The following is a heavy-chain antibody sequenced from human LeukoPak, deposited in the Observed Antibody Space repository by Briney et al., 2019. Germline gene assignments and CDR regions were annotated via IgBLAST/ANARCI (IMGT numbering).Heavy chain of an antibody. CDR2: IKQDGSEK. J-gene: IGHJ6*02. D-gene: IGHD2-8*01. Sequence: GGSQRLSCAASGFTFSSYWMSWVRQAPGKGLEWVADIKQDGSEKYYVDSVKGRFTISRDNAKNSLYLQMNSLRAEDTAVYYCAREVMSPRVYGMDVWGQGTTVTVSS. CDR1: GFTFSSYW. CDR3: AREVMSPRVYGMDV. V-gene: IGHV3-7*01.